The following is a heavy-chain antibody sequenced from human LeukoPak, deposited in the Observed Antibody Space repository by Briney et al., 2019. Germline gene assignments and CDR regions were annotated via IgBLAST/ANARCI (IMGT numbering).Heavy chain of an antibody. CDR1: GGSISSYY. Sequence: SETLSLTCTVSGGSISSYYWSWIRQPPGKGLEWIGYIYYSGSTNYNPSLKSRVTISVDTSKNQFSLKLSSVAAADTAVYYCARVGGYSYGTFDYWGQGTLVTVSS. D-gene: IGHD5-18*01. CDR3: ARVGGYSYGTFDY. V-gene: IGHV4-59*01. CDR2: IYYSGST. J-gene: IGHJ4*02.